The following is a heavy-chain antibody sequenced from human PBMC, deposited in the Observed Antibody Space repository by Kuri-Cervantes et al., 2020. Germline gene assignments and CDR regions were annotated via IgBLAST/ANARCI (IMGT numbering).Heavy chain of an antibody. CDR3: GRGGGYPSF. CDR2: IKQDGSEQ. D-gene: IGHD6-25*01. Sequence: ETLSLTCAASGFTFSSNWMAWVRQVPGKGLEWVANIKQDGSEQNYVDSVKGRFTISRDNAKNSLYLEMSSLRGDDTAVYYCGRGGGYPSFWGQGTLVTVSS. CDR1: GFTFSSNW. V-gene: IGHV3-7*01. J-gene: IGHJ4*02.